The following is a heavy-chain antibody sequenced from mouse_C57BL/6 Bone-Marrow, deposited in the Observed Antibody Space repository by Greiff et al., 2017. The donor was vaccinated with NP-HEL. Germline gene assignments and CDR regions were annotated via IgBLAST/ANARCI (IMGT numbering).Heavy chain of an antibody. V-gene: IGHV14-3*01. D-gene: IGHD2-2*01. CDR2: IDPANGNT. CDR3: ARKGWLRRGKAMDY. J-gene: IGHJ4*01. Sequence: EVMLVESVAELVRPGASVKLSCTASGFNIKNTYMHWVKQRPEQGLEWIGRIDPANGNTKYAPKFQGKATITADTSSNTAYLQLSSLTSEDTAIYYCARKGWLRRGKAMDYWGQGTSVTVSS. CDR1: GFNIKNTY.